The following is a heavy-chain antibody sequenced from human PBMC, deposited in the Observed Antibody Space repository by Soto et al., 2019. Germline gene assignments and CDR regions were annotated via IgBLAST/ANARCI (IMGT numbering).Heavy chain of an antibody. D-gene: IGHD4-17*01. CDR1: VFPFRSYE. V-gene: IGHV3-48*03. CDR3: AILDFGDYLLSYGADV. Sequence: GGSLRLSCAVSVFPFRSYEMSFVRQAPGKGPDWVSYITSSSDAIYYAASVRGRFTVSRDNAKNSLYLQMNSLRAEDTAVYYCAILDFGDYLLSYGADVWGQGTKVTVSS. CDR2: ITSSSDAI. J-gene: IGHJ6*02.